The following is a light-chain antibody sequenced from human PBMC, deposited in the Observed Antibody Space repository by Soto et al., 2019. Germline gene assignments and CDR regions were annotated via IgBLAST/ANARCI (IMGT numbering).Light chain of an antibody. J-gene: IGLJ1*01. V-gene: IGLV1-44*01. CDR1: SSNIGTSS. Sequence: QSVLTQPHSATGTPVQRVTISSSGSSSNIGTSSVHWFQQLPGTAPKLLISTTNQRPSGVPERFSGSKSGTSASLAISGLQSEDEADYYCAAWDDSLNGHVFGTGTKATV. CDR2: TTN. CDR3: AAWDDSLNGHV.